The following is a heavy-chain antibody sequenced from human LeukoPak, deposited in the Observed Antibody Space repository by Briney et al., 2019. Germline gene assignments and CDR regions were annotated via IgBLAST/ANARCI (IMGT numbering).Heavy chain of an antibody. CDR2: ISGSGGST. V-gene: IGHV3-23*01. CDR1: GFTFSSYA. D-gene: IGHD6-13*01. CDR3: AKQVWYSSSWYSDY. Sequence: GGPLRLSCAVSGFTFSSYAMSWVRQAPGKGLEWVSAISGSGGSTYYADSVKGRFTISRDNAKNTLYLQMNSLRAEDTAVYYCAKQVWYSSSWYSDYWGQGTLVTVSS. J-gene: IGHJ4*02.